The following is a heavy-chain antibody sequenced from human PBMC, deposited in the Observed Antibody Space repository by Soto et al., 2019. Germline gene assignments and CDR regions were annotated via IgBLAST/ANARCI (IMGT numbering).Heavy chain of an antibody. CDR3: ARLGPDGYTKHFDY. J-gene: IGHJ4*02. CDR2: IYPGDSDT. D-gene: IGHD5-12*01. V-gene: IGHV5-51*01. Sequence: VEYLKISCRGSGYNFTSYWIGWVRHMPGKGLEWMGIIYPGDSDTRYSPSFQGQVTISADKSISTAYPQWSSLKASDTAMYYCARLGPDGYTKHFDYWGQGTLVTVSS. CDR1: GYNFTSYW.